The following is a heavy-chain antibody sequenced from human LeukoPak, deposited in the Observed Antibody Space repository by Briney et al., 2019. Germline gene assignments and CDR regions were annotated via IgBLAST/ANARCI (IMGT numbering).Heavy chain of an antibody. D-gene: IGHD3-16*01. V-gene: IGHV1-18*01. Sequence: ASVRVSCKTSGYSFATYGITRVRQPPGQGLEWMGWISGYNGNTNYAQNLQGRVTMTTDTSTSTVYMELRSLRSDDTAVYYCAREWGHYYDAWGQGTMVTVSS. CDR2: ISGYNGNT. J-gene: IGHJ3*01. CDR1: GYSFATYG. CDR3: AREWGHYYDA.